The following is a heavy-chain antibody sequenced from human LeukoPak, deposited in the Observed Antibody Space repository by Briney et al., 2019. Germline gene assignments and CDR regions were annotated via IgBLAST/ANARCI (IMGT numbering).Heavy chain of an antibody. Sequence: PGRSLRLSCAASGVTFSSYAMHWVRQAPGKGLEWVAVISYDGSNKYYADSVKGRFTISRDNSKNTLYLHTNSLRAEDTAVYYCARHGSGSYYILYYFDYWGQGTLVTVSS. J-gene: IGHJ4*02. CDR1: GVTFSSYA. V-gene: IGHV3-30*04. CDR3: ARHGSGSYYILYYFDY. D-gene: IGHD3-10*01. CDR2: ISYDGSNK.